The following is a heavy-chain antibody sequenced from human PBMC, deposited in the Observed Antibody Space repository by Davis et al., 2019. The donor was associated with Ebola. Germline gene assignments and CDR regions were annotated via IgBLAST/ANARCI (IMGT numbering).Heavy chain of an antibody. CDR2: MYAGDTDT. V-gene: IGHV5-51*01. Sequence: GESLKISCKGSGYSFTTYWIAWVRQMPGKGLEWVGIMYAGDTDTRYSPSFEGQVTLSADRSISTAYLQWNSLKASDTAMYYCARQESLYGYSDPWGQGTLVTVSS. D-gene: IGHD5-12*01. J-gene: IGHJ5*02. CDR3: ARQESLYGYSDP. CDR1: GYSFTTYW.